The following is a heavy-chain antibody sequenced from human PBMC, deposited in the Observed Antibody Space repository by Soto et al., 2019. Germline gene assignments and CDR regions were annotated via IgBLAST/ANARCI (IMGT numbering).Heavy chain of an antibody. Sequence: ASVKVSCKASGYRFTAYHMHWVRQAPGQGLEWMGWINPNSGVTNYAQKFQDWVTVTRDTSISTVYMELSRLKSDDTAVYYCARENIFGVVREYYFDYWGQGTLVTVSS. V-gene: IGHV1-2*04. J-gene: IGHJ4*02. CDR3: ARENIFGVVREYYFDY. CDR1: GYRFTAYH. D-gene: IGHD3-3*01. CDR2: INPNSGVT.